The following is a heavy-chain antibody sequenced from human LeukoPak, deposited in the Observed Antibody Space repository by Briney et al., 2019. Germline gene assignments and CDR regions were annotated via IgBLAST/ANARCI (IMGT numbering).Heavy chain of an antibody. D-gene: IGHD5-18*01. CDR3: ARVAVDTQLLVLRGLGFDY. CDR1: GGTFSSYA. J-gene: IGHJ4*02. CDR2: IIPIFGTA. Sequence: GASVKVSCKASGGTFSSYAISWVRQAPGQGLEWMGGIIPIFGTANYAQKFQGRVTITADESTSTAYMELSSLRSEDTAVYYCARVAVDTQLLVLRGLGFDYWGQGTLVTVSS. V-gene: IGHV1-69*13.